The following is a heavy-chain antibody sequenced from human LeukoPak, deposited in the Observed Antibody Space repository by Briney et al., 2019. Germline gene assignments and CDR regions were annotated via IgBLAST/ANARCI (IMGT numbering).Heavy chain of an antibody. CDR2: IKQDGSEK. CDR1: GFTFSSYW. V-gene: IGHV3-7*01. CDR3: ARDLLRFLEWLPDDAFDI. Sequence: GGSLRLSCAASGFTFSSYWMSWVRQAPGKGREWVANIKQDGSEKYYVDSVKGRFTISRDNAKHSLYLKMNSLRAEDTAVYYCARDLLRFLEWLPDDAFDIWGQGTMVTVSS. J-gene: IGHJ3*02. D-gene: IGHD3-3*01.